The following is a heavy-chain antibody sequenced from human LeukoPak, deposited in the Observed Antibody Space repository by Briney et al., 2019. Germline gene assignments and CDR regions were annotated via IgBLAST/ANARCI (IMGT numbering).Heavy chain of an antibody. V-gene: IGHV3-23*01. Sequence: GGSLRLSCTASGFTFSTFDMTWVRQSPGKGLEWVSGISDSGGSTYYADSVKGRFTISRDNSKNTLYLQMNSPRGEDTAIYYCVKGNWLDVWGQGTTVTVSS. D-gene: IGHD1-1*01. J-gene: IGHJ6*02. CDR3: VKGNWLDV. CDR1: GFTFSTFD. CDR2: ISDSGGST.